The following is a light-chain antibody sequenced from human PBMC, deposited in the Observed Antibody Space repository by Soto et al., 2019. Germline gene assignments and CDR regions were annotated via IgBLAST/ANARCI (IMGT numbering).Light chain of an antibody. V-gene: IGLV1-47*02. CDR3: AAWDGSLSGWV. CDR2: TDN. Sequence: QSVLTQPPSASGTPGQRVTIPCSGSSSNIGNNYVYWYHQLPGTAPKLLIYTDNQRPSGVPDRFSGSKSGTSASLAISGLRSEDAADYYCAAWDGSLSGWVFGGGTKVTVL. J-gene: IGLJ3*02. CDR1: SSNIGNNY.